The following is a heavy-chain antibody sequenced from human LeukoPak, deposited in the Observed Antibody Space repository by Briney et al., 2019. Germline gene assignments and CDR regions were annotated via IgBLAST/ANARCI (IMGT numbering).Heavy chain of an antibody. J-gene: IGHJ3*02. V-gene: IGHV3-30*01. Sequence: PGGSLRLSCAASGFTFSSYAMHWVRQAPGKRLEWVAVISYDGSNKYYADSVKGRFTISRDNSKNTLYLQMNSLRAEDTAVYYCARDRYDSSGFYDAFDIWGQGTMVTVSS. CDR3: ARDRYDSSGFYDAFDI. CDR2: ISYDGSNK. CDR1: GFTFSSYA. D-gene: IGHD3-22*01.